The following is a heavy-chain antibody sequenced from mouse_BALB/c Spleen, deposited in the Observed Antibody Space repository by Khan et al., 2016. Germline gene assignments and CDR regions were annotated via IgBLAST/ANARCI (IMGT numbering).Heavy chain of an antibody. Sequence: EVQLQESGPGLVKPSQSLSLTCTVTGYSITSDYAWNWIRQFPGNKLEWMGYISYSGTTTYNPSLKSRISITRDTSKNQFLLQLNSVTTEDTATYYCARWLDAMDYWGQGTSVTVSS. J-gene: IGHJ4*01. D-gene: IGHD2-2*01. CDR3: ARWLDAMDY. CDR2: ISYSGTT. V-gene: IGHV3-2*02. CDR1: GYSITSDYA.